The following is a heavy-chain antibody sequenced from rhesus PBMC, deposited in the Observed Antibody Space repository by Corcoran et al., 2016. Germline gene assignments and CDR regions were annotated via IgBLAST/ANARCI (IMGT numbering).Heavy chain of an antibody. CDR1: GGSITDSYY. D-gene: IGHD2-39*01. CDR2: IYGSGGST. V-gene: IGHV4-106*01. Sequence: VQLQESAPGLVTPSEPLSLTCTASGGSITDSYYWTWACSPPGKGLEWIGYIYGSGGSTYYNPSLKSRVTISTDTSKNQFSLKLSSVTAADTAVYYWASGGRGVCYLCLDYWGQGVLVTVSS. CDR3: ASGGRGVCYLCLDY. J-gene: IGHJ4*01.